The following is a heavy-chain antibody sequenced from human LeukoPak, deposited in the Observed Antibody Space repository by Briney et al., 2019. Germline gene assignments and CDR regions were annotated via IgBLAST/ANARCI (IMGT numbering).Heavy chain of an antibody. Sequence: SETLSLTCTVSGGSISSSSYYWGWIRQPPGKGLEWIGSIYYSGSTYYNPSLKSRVTISVDTSKNQFSLKLSSVTAADTAVYYCAREIAARMDYWGQGTLVPVSS. J-gene: IGHJ4*02. CDR3: AREIAARMDY. CDR2: IYYSGST. V-gene: IGHV4-39*07. CDR1: GGSISSSSYY. D-gene: IGHD6-6*01.